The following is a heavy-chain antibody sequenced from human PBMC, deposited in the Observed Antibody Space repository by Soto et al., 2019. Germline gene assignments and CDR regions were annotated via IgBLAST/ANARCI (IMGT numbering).Heavy chain of an antibody. CDR2: IKQDGSEK. CDR1: GFTYSSYW. D-gene: IGHD2-15*01. V-gene: IGHV3-7*03. CDR3: ASRRYCSGGSCYGLRYGAFDI. Sequence: GGSLRLSCAASGFTYSSYWMSWVRQAPGKGLEWVANIKQDGSEKYYVDSVKGRFTISRDNAKNSLYLQMNSLRAEDTAVYYCASRRYCSGGSCYGLRYGAFDIWGQGAMVTVSS. J-gene: IGHJ3*02.